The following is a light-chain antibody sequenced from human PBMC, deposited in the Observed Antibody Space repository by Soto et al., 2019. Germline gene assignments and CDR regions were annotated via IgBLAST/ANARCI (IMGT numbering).Light chain of an antibody. CDR2: EVS. CDR1: SSDVGGYNY. V-gene: IGLV2-8*01. J-gene: IGLJ2*01. Sequence: QSALTQPPSASGSPGQSVTISCTGTSSDVGGYNYVSWYQQHPGKAPKLMIYEVSKRPSGVPDRVSGSKSGNAASLTVPGLQAEDEADYYCSSYAGSNNFGVVFGGGTKLTVL. CDR3: SSYAGSNNFGVV.